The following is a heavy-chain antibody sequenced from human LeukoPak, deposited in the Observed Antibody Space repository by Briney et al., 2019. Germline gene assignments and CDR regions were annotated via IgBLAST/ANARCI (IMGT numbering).Heavy chain of an antibody. J-gene: IGHJ4*02. CDR2: MNPNSGNT. V-gene: IGHV1-8*01. Sequence: ASVKVSCKASGYTFTSYDINWVRQATGQGLEWMGWMNPNSGNTGYAQKFQGRVTMTRNTSISTAYMELSSPRSEDTAVYYCARGLINRSGWYVHYRIFDYWGQGTLVTVSS. CDR3: ARGLINRSGWYVHYRIFDY. CDR1: GYTFTSYD. D-gene: IGHD6-19*01.